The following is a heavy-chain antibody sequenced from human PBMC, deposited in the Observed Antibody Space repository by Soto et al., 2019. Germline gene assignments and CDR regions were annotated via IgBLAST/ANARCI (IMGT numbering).Heavy chain of an antibody. V-gene: IGHV4-39*01. CDR3: ARHPGAIAEAGH. J-gene: IGHJ4*02. Sequence: SETLSLTCTVSGGSISSSSYYWGWIRQPPGKGLEWIGSIYYSGSTYYNPSLKSRVTISVDTSKNQFSLKLSSVTAADTAVYYWARHPGAIAEAGHWGQGTLVNVSS. CDR1: GGSISSSSYY. CDR2: IYYSGST. D-gene: IGHD6-13*01.